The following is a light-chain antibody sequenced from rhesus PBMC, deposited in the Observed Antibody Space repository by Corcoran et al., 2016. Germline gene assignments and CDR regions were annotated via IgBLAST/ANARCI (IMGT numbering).Light chain of an antibody. Sequence: DIQMTQSPSSLSASVGDRVTITCRASQGIGSWLAWYRQKPGKAPNLLIYKAANLQSGVPSRLSGSGSWKDFTLTITTLQHEDFASYYCLHYHSAPLTFGGGTKVEIK. CDR1: QGIGSW. V-gene: IGKV1-21*01. CDR3: LHYHSAPLT. CDR2: KAA. J-gene: IGKJ4*01.